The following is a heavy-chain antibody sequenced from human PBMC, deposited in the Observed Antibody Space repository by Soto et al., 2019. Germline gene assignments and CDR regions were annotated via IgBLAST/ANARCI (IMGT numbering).Heavy chain of an antibody. CDR1: GDSISSYY. J-gene: IGHJ4*02. D-gene: IGHD7-27*01. V-gene: IGHV4-59*01. Sequence: SGTLSLTCTVSGDSISSYYWSWIRQPPGKGLEWIGYIYYSGSTNYNPSLKSRVTISVDTSKNQFSLKLSSVTAADTAVYYCARDGELGWYFDYWGQGTLVTVSS. CDR2: IYYSGST. CDR3: ARDGELGWYFDY.